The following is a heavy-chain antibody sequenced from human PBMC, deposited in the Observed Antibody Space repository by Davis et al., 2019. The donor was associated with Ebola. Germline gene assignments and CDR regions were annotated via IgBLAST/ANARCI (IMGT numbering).Heavy chain of an antibody. CDR1: GFTFSHFG. CDR2: ISYDGNSK. D-gene: IGHD6-19*01. Sequence: PGGSLRLSCAASGFTFSHFGMHWVRQAPGKGLEWVAVISYDGNSKYYADSVTGRFTISRDNSKNTLYLQMNSLRVEDTAIYYCAKDTSNVWFDVWGQGTMVTVSS. V-gene: IGHV3-30*18. J-gene: IGHJ3*01. CDR3: AKDTSNVWFDV.